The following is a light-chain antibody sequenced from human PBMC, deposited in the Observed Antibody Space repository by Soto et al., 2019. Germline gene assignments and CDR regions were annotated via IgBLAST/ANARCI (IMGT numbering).Light chain of an antibody. CDR2: AVN. CDR1: SSDVGDYNY. CDR3: CSYAGSYTWV. V-gene: IGLV2-11*01. J-gene: IGLJ3*02. Sequence: QSVLTQPRSESRSPGQSVTISCTGTSSDVGDYNYVSWYQQHPGKAPKLLIYAVNMRPSGVPDRFSGSKSGNTASLTISGLQAEDEPDYSCCSYAGSYTWVFGGGTKVTIL.